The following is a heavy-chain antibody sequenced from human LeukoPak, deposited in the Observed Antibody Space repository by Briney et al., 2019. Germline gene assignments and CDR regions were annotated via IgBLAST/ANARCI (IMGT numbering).Heavy chain of an antibody. J-gene: IGHJ4*02. CDR3: ARGQEAFDY. CDR1: GYSFTSNY. V-gene: IGHV1-46*01. CDR2: IYPRDGST. Sequence: ASVKVSCKASGYSFTSNYIHWVRQAPGQGLEWMGMIYPRDGSTSYAQKFQGRVTVTRDTSTSTVHMELSGLRSEDTAVCYCARGQEAFDYWGQGTLVTVSS.